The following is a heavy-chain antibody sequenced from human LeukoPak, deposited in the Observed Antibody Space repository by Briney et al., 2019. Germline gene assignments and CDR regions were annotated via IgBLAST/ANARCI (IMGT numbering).Heavy chain of an antibody. D-gene: IGHD5-24*01. Sequence: SETLSLTCAVYGGSLSGYYWSWIRQPPGKGLEWIGEIKESEKTNYNPSLKSRVTISIDTSKNQFSLRLTSVTAADTAFYYCARGRDRSKAGDHWGQGSLVTVSS. CDR2: IKESEKT. CDR1: GGSLSGYY. CDR3: ARGRDRSKAGDH. V-gene: IGHV4-34*01. J-gene: IGHJ4*02.